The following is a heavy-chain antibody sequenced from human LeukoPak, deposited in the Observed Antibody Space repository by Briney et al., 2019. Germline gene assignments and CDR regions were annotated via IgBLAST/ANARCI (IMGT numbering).Heavy chain of an antibody. Sequence: GGSLRLSCAASGFTFSSYSMNWVRQAPGKGLEWVSSISSSSSYIYYADSVKGRFTISRDNAKNTLYLQMNSLRAEDTAVYYCARAGYSSSWYLGGFDYYYYYMDVWGKGTTVTISS. CDR1: GFTFSSYS. J-gene: IGHJ6*03. CDR3: ARAGYSSSWYLGGFDYYYYYMDV. D-gene: IGHD6-13*01. CDR2: ISSSSSYI. V-gene: IGHV3-21*01.